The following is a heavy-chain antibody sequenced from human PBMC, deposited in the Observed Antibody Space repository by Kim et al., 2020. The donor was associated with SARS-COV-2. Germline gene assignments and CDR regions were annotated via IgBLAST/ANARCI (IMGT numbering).Heavy chain of an antibody. V-gene: IGHV4-39*01. CDR1: GGSISSNNYY. D-gene: IGHD6-19*01. J-gene: IGHJ4*02. Sequence: SETLSLTCTVSGGSISSNNYYWGWIRQPPGKGLEYIGHISYSGSPDYNPSLKSRLTLSVETSKNQFSLRLSSVTAADTALYYCLYYNNGWYTWGQGTLVT. CDR2: ISYSGSP. CDR3: LYYNNGWYT.